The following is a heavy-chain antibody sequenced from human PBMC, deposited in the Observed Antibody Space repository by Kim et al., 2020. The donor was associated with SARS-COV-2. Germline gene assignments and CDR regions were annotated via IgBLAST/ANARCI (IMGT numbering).Heavy chain of an antibody. V-gene: IGHV4-59*01. CDR3: ARIPDITGWPFDS. J-gene: IGHJ4*02. CDR1: VGSISSDF. CDR2: IRYSGRT. Sequence: SETLSLTCTVSVGSISSDFWTWIRQPPGKGLEWIGYIRYSGRTEYNPSLRRRVAILLDPSKSHFALKLSSLTAADTAVYFCARIPDITGWPFDSWGQGILVTVSS. D-gene: IGHD6-19*01.